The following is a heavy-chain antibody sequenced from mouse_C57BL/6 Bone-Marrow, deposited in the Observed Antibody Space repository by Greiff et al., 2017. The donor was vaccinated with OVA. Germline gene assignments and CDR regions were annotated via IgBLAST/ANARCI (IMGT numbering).Heavy chain of an antibody. V-gene: IGHV5-16*01. J-gene: IGHJ1*03. CDR1: GFTFSDYY. CDR2: INYDGSST. Sequence: EVQLVESEGGLVQPGSSMKLSCTASGFTFSDYYMAWVRQVPEKGLEWVANINYDGSSTYYLDSLKSRFIISRDNAKNILYLQMSSLKSEDTATYYSARDSPPYGSSYDWYFDVWGTGTTVTVSS. CDR3: ARDSPPYGSSYDWYFDV. D-gene: IGHD1-1*01.